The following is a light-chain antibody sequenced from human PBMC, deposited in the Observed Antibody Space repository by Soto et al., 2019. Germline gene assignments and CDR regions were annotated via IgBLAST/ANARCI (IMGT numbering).Light chain of an antibody. J-gene: IGKJ4*01. V-gene: IGKV1-5*03. Sequence: DIQMTQSPSTLSASVGDRVTITCRASQSISTWLAWYQQKPGKAPNLLIYRASSLESGVPSRFSGSVSGTEFTLTISSLQPDDFATYYCQQYNSYGTFGGGTKVDI. CDR2: RAS. CDR3: QQYNSYGT. CDR1: QSISTW.